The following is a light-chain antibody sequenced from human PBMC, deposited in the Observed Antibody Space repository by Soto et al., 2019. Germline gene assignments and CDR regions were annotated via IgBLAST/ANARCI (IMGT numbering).Light chain of an antibody. Sequence: QSALTQPASVSGSPGQSITISCTGTSSDVGGYNYVSWYQQHPGKAPKLMIYEVSNRPSGVSDRLSGSRSGNTASLTISGLQAEDESDYYRISYTSSSTWVFGGGTKLTVL. CDR3: ISYTSSSTWV. CDR1: SSDVGGYNY. J-gene: IGLJ3*02. CDR2: EVS. V-gene: IGLV2-14*01.